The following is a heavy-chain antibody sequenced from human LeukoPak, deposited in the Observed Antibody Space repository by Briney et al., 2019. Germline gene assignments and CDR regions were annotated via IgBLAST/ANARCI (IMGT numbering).Heavy chain of an antibody. J-gene: IGHJ4*02. CDR2: INHSGST. Sequence: SETLSLTCAVYGGSFSGYYWSWIRQPPGKGLEWLGEINHSGSTNYNPSLKSRVTISVDTSKNQFSLKLSSVTAADTAVYYCARVGRLYCSGGSCYSRSFDYWGQGTLVTVSS. CDR3: ARVGRLYCSGGSCYSRSFDY. D-gene: IGHD2-15*01. CDR1: GGSFSGYY. V-gene: IGHV4-34*01.